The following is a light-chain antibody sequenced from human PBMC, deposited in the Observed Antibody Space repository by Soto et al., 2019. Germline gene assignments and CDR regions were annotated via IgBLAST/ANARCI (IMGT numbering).Light chain of an antibody. V-gene: IGKV1-17*01. CDR1: QGIRRD. CDR2: AVS. Sequence: DIPMTQSPSSLSAPVGGRVTITCRASQGIRRDLGWSQQKPGKAPTRLIYAVSSLHSGVPSRFSGSGSGTEITLTISSLQPEDSATYYCLQHNSYPLTFGGGTKVEIK. CDR3: LQHNSYPLT. J-gene: IGKJ4*01.